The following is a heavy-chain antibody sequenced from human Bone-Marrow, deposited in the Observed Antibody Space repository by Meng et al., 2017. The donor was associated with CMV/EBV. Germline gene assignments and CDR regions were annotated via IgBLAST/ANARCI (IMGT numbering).Heavy chain of an antibody. Sequence: GGSLRLSCAASGFTFSSYSMNWVRQAPGKGLEWVSSISSSSSYIYYADSVKGRFTISRDNSKNTLYLQMNSLRAEDTAVYYCARGLNRVTRGVYGMDVWGQGTTVTGSS. CDR1: GFTFSSYS. CDR3: ARGLNRVTRGVYGMDV. D-gene: IGHD4-11*01. V-gene: IGHV3-21*04. CDR2: ISSSSSYI. J-gene: IGHJ6*01.